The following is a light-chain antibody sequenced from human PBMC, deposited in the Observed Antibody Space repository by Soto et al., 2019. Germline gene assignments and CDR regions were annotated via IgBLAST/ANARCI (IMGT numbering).Light chain of an antibody. CDR2: GAS. Sequence: EIVMTQSPVTLSVSPGERAALSCRASQSVGGYLAWYLQKPGQAPRLVIHGASTRATGIPPRFSGSGSGTDFTLTISSLQSEDLAVYYCHEYSDWPYTFGQGTKLEIK. V-gene: IGKV3-15*01. CDR3: HEYSDWPYT. J-gene: IGKJ2*01. CDR1: QSVGGY.